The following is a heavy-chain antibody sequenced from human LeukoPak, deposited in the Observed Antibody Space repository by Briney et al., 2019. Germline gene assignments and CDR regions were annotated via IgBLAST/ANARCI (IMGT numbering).Heavy chain of an antibody. CDR1: GVSISSYS. Sequence: SETLSLTGTVSGVSISSYSWTWIRQPPGKGLEGSGTIYYSGSTNYNPSLKSRVTMSVDTSKNQFSLKLSSVTAADTAVYYCVRDRVLGAFDIWGQGTMVTVSS. V-gene: IGHV4-59*01. CDR2: IYYSGST. J-gene: IGHJ3*02. D-gene: IGHD3-16*01. CDR3: VRDRVLGAFDI.